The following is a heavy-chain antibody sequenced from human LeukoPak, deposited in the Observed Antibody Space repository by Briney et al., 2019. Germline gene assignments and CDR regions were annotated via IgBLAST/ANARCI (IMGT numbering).Heavy chain of an antibody. J-gene: IGHJ4*02. CDR2: IWFDGSNK. CDR3: ARQVVTGDHFDY. D-gene: IGHD7-27*01. Sequence: GGSLRLSCAASGFTFSSYGMHWVRQAPGKGLEWVAVIWFDGSNKNYADSVKGRFTISRDNSKHTLYPQMNSLRAEDTAVYYCARQVVTGDHFDYWGQGTLVTVSP. CDR1: GFTFSSYG. V-gene: IGHV3-33*01.